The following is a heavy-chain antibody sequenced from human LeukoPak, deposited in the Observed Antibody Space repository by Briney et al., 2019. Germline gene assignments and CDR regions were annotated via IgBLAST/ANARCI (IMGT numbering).Heavy chain of an antibody. D-gene: IGHD3-22*01. CDR3: ARDVRYYYDSGGYYVRAFDI. CDR2: ITGSSSTI. Sequence: GGSLRLSCAASGLSFSTYSMNWVRQAPGKGLEWVSSITGSSSTIYYADSVKGRFTISRDNARNSLYLQMHSLRDADTAVYYCARDVRYYYDSGGYYVRAFDIWGQGTMVTVSS. V-gene: IGHV3-48*02. CDR1: GLSFSTYS. J-gene: IGHJ3*02.